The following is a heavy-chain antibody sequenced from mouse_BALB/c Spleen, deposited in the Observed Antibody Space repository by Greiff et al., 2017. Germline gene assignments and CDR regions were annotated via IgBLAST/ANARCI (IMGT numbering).Heavy chain of an antibody. CDR1: GFSLTSYG. V-gene: IGHV2-9*02. D-gene: IGHD3-2*01. Sequence: VKLQESGPGLVAPSQSLSITCTVSGFSLTSYGVHWVRQPPGKGLEWLGVIWAGGSTNYNSALMSRLSISKDNSKSQVFLKMNSLQTDDTAMYYCARIDSSGPLYYAMDYWGQGTSVTVSS. CDR2: IWAGGST. CDR3: ARIDSSGPLYYAMDY. J-gene: IGHJ4*01.